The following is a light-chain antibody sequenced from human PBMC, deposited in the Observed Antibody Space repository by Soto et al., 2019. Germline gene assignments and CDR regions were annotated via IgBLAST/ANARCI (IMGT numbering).Light chain of an antibody. J-gene: IGKJ4*01. Sequence: AIRMTQSPSSFSASTGDRVTITCRASQSIGTYLAWYQQIPGRAPKLLIFAASTLQRGVPSRFSGSGSGTDFTLTISCLQSEDFATYYCQQYYIYPPTFRGGTKEDIK. CDR3: QQYYIYPPT. CDR1: QSIGTY. CDR2: AAS. V-gene: IGKV1-8*01.